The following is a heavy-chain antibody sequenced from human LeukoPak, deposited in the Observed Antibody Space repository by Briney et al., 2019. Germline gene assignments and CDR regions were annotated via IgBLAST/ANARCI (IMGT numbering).Heavy chain of an antibody. CDR1: GGSISISSYY. CDR3: ASLGIAAAGSGDY. Sequence: PSETLSLTCTVSGGSISISSYYWGWIRQPPGKGLEWIGSIYYSGSTYYNPSLKSRVTISVDTSKNQFSLKLSSVTAADTAVYYCASLGIAAAGSGDYWGQGTLVTVSP. CDR2: IYYSGST. D-gene: IGHD6-13*01. V-gene: IGHV4-39*01. J-gene: IGHJ4*02.